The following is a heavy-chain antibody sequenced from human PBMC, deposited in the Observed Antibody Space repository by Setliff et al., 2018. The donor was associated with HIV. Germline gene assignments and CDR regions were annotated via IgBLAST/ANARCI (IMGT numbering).Heavy chain of an antibody. CDR3: ARDDRGRVRGVGPFDP. D-gene: IGHD3-10*01. CDR2: INPYNGNT. CDR1: ENTFTSYY. Sequence: ASVKVSCKASENTFTSYYMHWVRQAPGQGLEWMGWINPYNGNTNYSQKFQGRVTMTTYTSTSTAYMDLRSLRSADTAVYYCARDDRGRVRGVGPFDPWGQGALVTVSS. J-gene: IGHJ5*02. V-gene: IGHV1-18*04.